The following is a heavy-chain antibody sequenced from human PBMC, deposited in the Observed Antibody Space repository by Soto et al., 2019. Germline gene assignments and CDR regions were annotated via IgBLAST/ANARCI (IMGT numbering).Heavy chain of an antibody. CDR2: INPNSGGT. J-gene: IGHJ3*02. CDR1: GYTFTGYY. D-gene: IGHD6-13*01. V-gene: IGHV1-2*04. Sequence: ASVKVSCQASGYTFTGYYMHWVRQAPGQGLEWMGWINPNSGGTNYAQKFQGWVTMTRDTSISTAYMELSRLRSDDTAVYYCARDRSSRNDAFDIWGQGTMVTVSS. CDR3: ARDRSSRNDAFDI.